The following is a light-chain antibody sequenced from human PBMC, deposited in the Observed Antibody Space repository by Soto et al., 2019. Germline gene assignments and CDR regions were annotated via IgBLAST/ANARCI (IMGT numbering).Light chain of an antibody. J-gene: IGKJ3*01. CDR1: QSVSDNH. CDR3: HHYGRSPIFT. V-gene: IGKV3-20*01. Sequence: EIVLTQSPGTLSLSPGERATLSCRASQSVSDNHLAWYHQKPGQPPRLLIYGASNRATGIPDRFSGHGSGTDFTLTISRLEPEDFATYYCHHYGRSPIFTFGPGTKVDI. CDR2: GAS.